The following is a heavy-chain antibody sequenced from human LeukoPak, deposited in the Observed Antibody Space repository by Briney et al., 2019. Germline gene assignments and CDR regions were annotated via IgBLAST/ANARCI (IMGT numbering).Heavy chain of an antibody. CDR2: ISWNSGSI. D-gene: IGHD4-23*01. CDR3: AKAEGFFGGYYDH. J-gene: IGHJ4*02. Sequence: GGSLRLSCAASGFMFDDCAMHWVRQAPGKGLEWVSGISWNSGSIDYADSVKGRFTISRDNAKNSLYLQMNSLRAEDTAFYYCAKAEGFFGGYYDHWGQGTLVTVSS. CDR1: GFMFDDCA. V-gene: IGHV3-9*01.